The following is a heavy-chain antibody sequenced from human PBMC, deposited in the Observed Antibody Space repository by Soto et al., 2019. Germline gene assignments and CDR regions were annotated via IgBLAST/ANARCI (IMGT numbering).Heavy chain of an antibody. V-gene: IGHV1-69*02. CDR3: ARGSIRVYAWFDP. D-gene: IGHD2-8*01. Sequence: GASVKVSCKASGRTFSSYTISWVRQAPGQGLEWMGRIIPILGIANYAQKFQGRVTITADKSTSTAYMELSSLRSEDTAVYYCARGSIRVYAWFDPWGQGTLVTAPQ. J-gene: IGHJ5*02. CDR1: GRTFSSYT. CDR2: IIPILGIA.